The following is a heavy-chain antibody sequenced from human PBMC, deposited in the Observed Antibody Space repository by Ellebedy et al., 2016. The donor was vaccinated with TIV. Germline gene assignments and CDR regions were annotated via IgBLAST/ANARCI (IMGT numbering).Heavy chain of an antibody. CDR1: GGSISSSSFN. Sequence: MPSETLSLTCTVSGGSISSSSFNWGWIRQPPGKGLEWIGTIWHTGTSWYNTSLESRLTVSVDTSKNQFSMKLSSLSDADTALYYCVRGGGNAFDIWGQGTKVTVSS. CDR2: IWHTGTS. V-gene: IGHV4-39*07. CDR3: VRGGGNAFDI. J-gene: IGHJ3*02. D-gene: IGHD3-16*01.